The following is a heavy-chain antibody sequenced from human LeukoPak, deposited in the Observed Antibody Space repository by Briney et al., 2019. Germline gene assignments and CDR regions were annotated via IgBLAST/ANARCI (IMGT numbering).Heavy chain of an antibody. D-gene: IGHD2-15*01. V-gene: IGHV4-34*01. Sequence: KPSGTLSLTCAVYGGSFSGYYWSWIRQPPGKGLEWIGEINHSGSTNYNPSLKSRVTISVDTSKNQFSLKLSSVTAADTAVYYCAREGYCSGGSCYNAFDIWGQGTMVTVSS. CDR3: AREGYCSGGSCYNAFDI. CDR2: INHSGST. CDR1: GGSFSGYY. J-gene: IGHJ3*02.